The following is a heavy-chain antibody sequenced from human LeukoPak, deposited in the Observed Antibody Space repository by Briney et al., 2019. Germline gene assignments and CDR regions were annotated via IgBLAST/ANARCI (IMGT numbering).Heavy chain of an antibody. CDR1: GYTFTKYG. CDR3: ARGAAGGYSPSVEFDY. CDR2: IRAYNGDT. J-gene: IGHJ4*02. Sequence: GSVNVSCKASGYTFTKYGISWVRQAPGQGVEGMGWIRAYNGDTKYAQNLQGRVTMTTDTSTTTAYMELRSLRSDDTAVYYCARGAAGGYSPSVEFDYWGQGTLVTVSS. D-gene: IGHD5-12*01. V-gene: IGHV1-18*01.